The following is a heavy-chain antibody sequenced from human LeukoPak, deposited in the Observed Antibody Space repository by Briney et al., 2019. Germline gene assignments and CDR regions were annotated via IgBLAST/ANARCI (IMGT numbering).Heavy chain of an antibody. CDR3: ARRSSSSRSGWFDP. V-gene: IGHV5-51*01. CDR2: IYPGDSDT. J-gene: IGHJ5*02. CDR1: GYSFTSYW. Sequence: GESLKISCKGSGYSFTSYWIGWVRQMPGKGLEWMGIIYPGDSDTRYSPSFQGKVTISADKSISTAYLQWSSLKASDTAMYYCARRSSSSRSGWFDPWGQDTLLSVSS. D-gene: IGHD6-13*01.